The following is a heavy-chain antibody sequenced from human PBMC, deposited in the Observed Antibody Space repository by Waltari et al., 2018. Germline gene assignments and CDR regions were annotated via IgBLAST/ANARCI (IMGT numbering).Heavy chain of an antibody. CDR3: ARDNSSSWYFFDY. V-gene: IGHV3-7*01. D-gene: IGHD6-13*01. CDR2: IQEDGSEK. Sequence: EVQLVESGGGLVQPGGSLRLSCAASGLTFGSYWMSWVRQAPGKGLEWVANIQEDGSEKNYVYSVKGRFTISRDNAKNSLYLQMNSLRAEDTAVYFCARDNSSSWYFFDYWGQGTVVTVSS. J-gene: IGHJ4*02. CDR1: GLTFGSYW.